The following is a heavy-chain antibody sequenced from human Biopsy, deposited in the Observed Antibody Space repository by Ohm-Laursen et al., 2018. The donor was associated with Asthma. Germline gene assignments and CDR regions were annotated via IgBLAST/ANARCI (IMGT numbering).Heavy chain of an antibody. Sequence: SQTLSLTWTVSGASITSSAYYWGWIRQPPGKGLEWIGSMYYGETTYYSPSLKSRVTISGDTSKNQFSLILSSVTAADTAVYYCARHDHRWDTYADFWGQGTLVTVSS. J-gene: IGHJ4*02. D-gene: IGHD2-2*01. V-gene: IGHV4-39*01. CDR1: GASITSSAYY. CDR2: MYYGETT. CDR3: ARHDHRWDTYADF.